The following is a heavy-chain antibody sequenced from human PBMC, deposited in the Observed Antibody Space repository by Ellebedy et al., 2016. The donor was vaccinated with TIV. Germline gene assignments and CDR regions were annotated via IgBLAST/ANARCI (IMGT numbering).Heavy chain of an antibody. CDR3: ARSRLGGGHWYFDF. D-gene: IGHD3-10*01. CDR1: GYSLSDYY. V-gene: IGHV1-18*04. J-gene: IGHJ2*01. Sequence: ASAKVSCXASGYSLSDYYVHWVRQAPGQGLEWMGWIAVYNGHTKYAQKFQDRVVMTTETATSTVYMELRSLRSDDTAVYYCARSRLGGGHWYFDFWGRGTLVTVSS. CDR2: IAVYNGHT.